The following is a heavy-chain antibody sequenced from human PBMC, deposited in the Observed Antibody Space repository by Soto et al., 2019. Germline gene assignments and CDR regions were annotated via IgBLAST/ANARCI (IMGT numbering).Heavy chain of an antibody. CDR1: GGSVSSGSYY. V-gene: IGHV4-61*01. J-gene: IGHJ3*01. CDR3: ARVWGGAFDF. Sequence: SETLSVTWTVSGGSVSSGSYYWSWIRQPPGKGLEWIGYIYYSGSTKYNPSLKSRVTISVDTSKNRFSLRLSSVTAADTAVYYCARVWGGAFDFWGQGTMVTVSS. CDR2: IYYSGST. D-gene: IGHD3-10*01.